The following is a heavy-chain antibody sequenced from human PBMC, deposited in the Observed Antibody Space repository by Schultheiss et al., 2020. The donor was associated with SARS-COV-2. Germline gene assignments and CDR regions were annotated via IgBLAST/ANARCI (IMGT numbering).Heavy chain of an antibody. CDR1: GGSISSSSYY. V-gene: IGHV4-39*07. CDR2: IYYSGST. Sequence: SETLSLTCTVSGGSISSSSYYWGWIRQPPGKGLEWIGSIYYSGSTYYNPSLKSRVTISVDTSKNQFSLKLSSVTAEDTAVYYCARKKDAFDIWGQGTMVTVSS. J-gene: IGHJ3*02. CDR3: ARKKDAFDI.